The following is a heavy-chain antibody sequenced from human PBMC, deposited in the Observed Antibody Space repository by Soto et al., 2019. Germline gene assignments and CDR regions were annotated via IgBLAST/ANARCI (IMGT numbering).Heavy chain of an antibody. J-gene: IGHJ4*02. CDR1: GDSITTNGYY. V-gene: IGHV4-39*01. D-gene: IGHD3-3*01. Sequence: SETLSLTCSVSGDSITTNGYYWGWIRQPPGKGLQWIGNVYWTGSTFSHPSLTSRVFISVDTSKNEFSLRLTSVTAADTAVYYCVLLGVFDHWGPGTLVTVSS. CDR2: VYWTGST. CDR3: VLLGVFDH.